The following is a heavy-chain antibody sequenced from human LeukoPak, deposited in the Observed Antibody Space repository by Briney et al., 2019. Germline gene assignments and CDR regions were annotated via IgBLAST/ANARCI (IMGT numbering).Heavy chain of an antibody. CDR3: ARDGGYCRSTSCFDYYYYYGMDV. D-gene: IGHD2-2*01. CDR2: ISSSSSYI. Sequence: PGGSLRLSCAASGFTFSSYSMNWVRQAPGKGLEWVSSISSSSSYIYYADSVKGRFTISRDNAKNSLYLQMNSLSVEDTAVYYCARDGGYCRSTSCFDYYYYYGMDVWGQGTTVTVSS. CDR1: GFTFSSYS. V-gene: IGHV3-21*01. J-gene: IGHJ6*02.